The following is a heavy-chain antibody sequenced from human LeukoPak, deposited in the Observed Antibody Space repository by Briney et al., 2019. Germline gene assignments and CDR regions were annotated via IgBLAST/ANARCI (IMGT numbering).Heavy chain of an antibody. CDR3: ARGGGLDV. Sequence: GGSLRLSCAASGFTFSSYWMNWARQAPGKGLEWVASINHNGNVNYYVDSAKGRFTISRDNAKNSLYLQMSNLRAEDTAVYFCARGGGLDVWGQGATVTVSS. J-gene: IGHJ6*02. D-gene: IGHD3-16*01. CDR2: INHNGNVN. V-gene: IGHV3-7*03. CDR1: GFTFSSYW.